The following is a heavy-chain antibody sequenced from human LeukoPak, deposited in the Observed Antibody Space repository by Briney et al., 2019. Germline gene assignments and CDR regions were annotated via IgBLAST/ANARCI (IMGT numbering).Heavy chain of an antibody. CDR3: AREEGDYPGYYFDY. CDR2: IIPIFGTA. CDR1: GGTFSSYA. V-gene: IGHV1-69*05. Sequence: GAPVKVSCKASGGTFSSYAISWVRQAPGQGLEWMGRIIPIFGTANYAQKFQGRVTITTDESTSTAYMELSSLRSEDTAVYYCAREEGDYPGYYFDYWGQGTLVTVSS. J-gene: IGHJ4*02. D-gene: IGHD3-16*01.